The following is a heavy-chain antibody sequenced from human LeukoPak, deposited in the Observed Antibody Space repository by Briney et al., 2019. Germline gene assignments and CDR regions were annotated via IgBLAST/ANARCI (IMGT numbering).Heavy chain of an antibody. CDR2: ISYDGSNK. Sequence: PGRSLRLSCAASGFTFSSYAMHWVRQAPGKGLEWVAVISYDGSNKYYADSVKGRFTISRDNSKNTLYLQMNSLRAEDTAVYYCAKESSRGSRYCGSTSCYTGYFDYWGQGTLVTVSS. CDR1: GFTFSSYA. J-gene: IGHJ4*02. V-gene: IGHV3-30*04. CDR3: AKESSRGSRYCGSTSCYTGYFDY. D-gene: IGHD2-2*02.